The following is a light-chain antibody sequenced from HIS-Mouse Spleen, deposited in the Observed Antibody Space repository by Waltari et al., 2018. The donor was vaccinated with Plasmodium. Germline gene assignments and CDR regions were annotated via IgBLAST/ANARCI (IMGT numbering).Light chain of an antibody. J-gene: IGKJ3*01. Sequence: EIVMTQSPATLSVSSGERATLSCRASQSVRRNLAWYQQKPGQAPRLLIYGASTRATGIPARFSGSGSGTEFTLTISSLQSEDFAVYYCQQYNNWSFTFGPGTKVDIK. CDR2: GAS. V-gene: IGKV3-15*01. CDR3: QQYNNWSFT. CDR1: QSVRRN.